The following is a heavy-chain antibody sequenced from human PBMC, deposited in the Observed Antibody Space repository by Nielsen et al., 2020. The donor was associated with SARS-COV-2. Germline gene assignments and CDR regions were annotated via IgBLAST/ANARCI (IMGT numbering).Heavy chain of an antibody. CDR3: ARDLGTTGTTFYYYGMDV. CDR1: GGTFSSYA. J-gene: IGHJ6*02. V-gene: IGHV1-69*13. CDR2: IIPIFGTA. D-gene: IGHD1-1*01. Sequence: SVKVSCKASGGTFSSYAISWVRQAPGQGLEWMGGIIPIFGTANYAQNFQGRVTITADESTSTVYMELSSLRSEDTAVYYCARDLGTTGTTFYYYGMDVWGQGTTVTVSS.